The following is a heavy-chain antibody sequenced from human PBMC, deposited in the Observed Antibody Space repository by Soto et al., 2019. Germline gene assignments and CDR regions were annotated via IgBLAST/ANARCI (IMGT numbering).Heavy chain of an antibody. J-gene: IGHJ4*02. Sequence: QLQLQESGPGLVKPSETLSLTCTVSGGSISSSSYYWGWIRQPPGKGLEWIGSIYYSGSTYYNPSLKSRVTISVDTSKNQFSLKLSSVTAADTAVYYCARRKEAAAGTSYFDYWGQGTLVTVSS. CDR1: GGSISSSSYY. CDR3: ARRKEAAAGTSYFDY. V-gene: IGHV4-39*01. D-gene: IGHD6-13*01. CDR2: IYYSGST.